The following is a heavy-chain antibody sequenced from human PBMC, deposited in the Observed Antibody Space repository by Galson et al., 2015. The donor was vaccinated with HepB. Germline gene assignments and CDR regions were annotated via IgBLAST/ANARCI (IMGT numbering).Heavy chain of an antibody. CDR3: ARVGVGATPLSQGIDH. CDR1: GFTFSSYT. CDR2: ISGSSSSI. J-gene: IGHJ4*02. D-gene: IGHD1-26*01. Sequence: SLRLSCAASGFTFSSYTMNWVRQAPGKGLEWVSYISGSSSSIYYADSVEGRFTISRDNAKNSLYLQMNSLRAEDTAVYYCARVGVGATPLSQGIDHWGQGTLVTVSS. V-gene: IGHV3-48*01.